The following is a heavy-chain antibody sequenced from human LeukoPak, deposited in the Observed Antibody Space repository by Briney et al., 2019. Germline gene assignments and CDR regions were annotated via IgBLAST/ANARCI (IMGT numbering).Heavy chain of an antibody. J-gene: IGHJ6*03. CDR2: ISYDGSNK. CDR3: ARDWEPQWLVSYYMDV. CDR1: GFTFSSYA. D-gene: IGHD6-19*01. V-gene: IGHV3-30*01. Sequence: GRSLRLSCAASGFTFSSYAMHWVRQAPGKGLEWVAVISYDGSNKYYADSVKGRFTISRDNSKNTLYLQMNSLRAEDTAVYYCARDWEPQWLVSYYMDVWGKRTTVTVSS.